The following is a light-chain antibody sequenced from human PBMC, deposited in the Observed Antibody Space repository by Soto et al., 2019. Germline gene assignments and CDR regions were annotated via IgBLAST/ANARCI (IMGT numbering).Light chain of an antibody. J-gene: IGKJ1*01. CDR1: QSVSGN. Sequence: EIVMTQSPATLSVSPGERATLSCRASQSVSGNLVWYQQKPGQAPRLLIYGASTRATGIPARFSGSGSGTEFTLTISSLQSEDVSVYYCQQYNDWPPTFGQGTKVEIK. CDR3: QQYNDWPPT. CDR2: GAS. V-gene: IGKV3-15*01.